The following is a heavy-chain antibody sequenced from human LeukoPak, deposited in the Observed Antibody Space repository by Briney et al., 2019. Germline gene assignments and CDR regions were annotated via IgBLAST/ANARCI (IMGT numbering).Heavy chain of an antibody. Sequence: GRSLRLSCAASGFTFSSYAMHWVRQAPGKGLEWVAVISYDGSNKYYADSVKGRFTISRDNSKNTLYLQMNSLRAEDTAVYYCAKDLWSGIAASWGQGTLVTVSS. CDR2: ISYDGSNK. J-gene: IGHJ5*02. D-gene: IGHD6-13*01. CDR1: GFTFSSYA. CDR3: AKDLWSGIAAS. V-gene: IGHV3-30-3*01.